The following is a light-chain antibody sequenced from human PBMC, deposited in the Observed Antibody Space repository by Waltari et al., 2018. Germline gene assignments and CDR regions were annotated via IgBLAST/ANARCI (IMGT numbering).Light chain of an antibody. Sequence: QSALTQPASVSGSPGQSITVSCTGTSSDLGSYNLVSWYPQHPGKAPKLSIYEGSKRPSGVSNRFSGSKSANTSSLTISGLQAEDEADYYCCSYAGSSTLLFGGGTKVTVL. CDR3: CSYAGSSTLL. CDR2: EGS. J-gene: IGLJ2*01. V-gene: IGLV2-23*01. CDR1: SSDLGSYNL.